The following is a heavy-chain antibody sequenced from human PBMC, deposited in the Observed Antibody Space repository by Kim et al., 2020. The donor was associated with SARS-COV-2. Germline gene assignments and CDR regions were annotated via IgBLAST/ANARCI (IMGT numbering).Heavy chain of an antibody. D-gene: IGHD6-13*01. CDR2: IIPIFGTA. J-gene: IGHJ4*02. CDR1: GCTFSSYA. V-gene: IGHV1-69*13. Sequence: SVKVSCKASGCTFSSYAISWVRQAPGQGLEWMGGIIPIFGTANYAQKFQGRVTITADESTSTAYMELSSLRSEDTAVYYCARGYSSSWYGYYFDYWGQGTLVTVSS. CDR3: ARGYSSSWYGYYFDY.